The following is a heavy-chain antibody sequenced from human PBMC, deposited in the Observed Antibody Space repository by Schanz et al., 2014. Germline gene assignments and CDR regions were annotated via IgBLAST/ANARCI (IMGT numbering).Heavy chain of an antibody. CDR1: GFAFSSYG. CDR2: ISYGTSYI. V-gene: IGHV3-21*02. J-gene: IGHJ3*02. CDR3: ARVALPGYSSPRDAFDI. D-gene: IGHD5-18*01. Sequence: EVQLLESGGGLVQPGGSLRLSCLASGFAFSSYGMNWLRQAPGKGLEWVSSISYGTSYIYYAESVKGRFTISRDNAKNSLYLQMNGLRAEDTAVYYCARVALPGYSSPRDAFDIWGQGTMVTVSS.